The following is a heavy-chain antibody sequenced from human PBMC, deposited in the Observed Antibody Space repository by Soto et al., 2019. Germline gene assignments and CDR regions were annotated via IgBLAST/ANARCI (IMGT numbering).Heavy chain of an antibody. Sequence: GGSLRLSCAASGFTFSSYAMSCVRQAPGKGLEWVSAISGSGGSTYYADSVKGRFTISRDNAKNSLYLQMNSLRAEDTAVYYCARDLGSSWYPEYFQHWGQGT. CDR3: ARDLGSSWYPEYFQH. V-gene: IGHV3-23*01. J-gene: IGHJ1*01. CDR1: GFTFSSYA. D-gene: IGHD6-13*01. CDR2: ISGSGGST.